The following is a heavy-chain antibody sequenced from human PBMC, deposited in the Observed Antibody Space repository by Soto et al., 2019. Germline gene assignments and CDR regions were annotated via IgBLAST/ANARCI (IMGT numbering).Heavy chain of an antibody. V-gene: IGHV1-69*08. CDR3: AREAQLVPQFDY. D-gene: IGHD6-6*01. J-gene: IGHJ4*02. CDR2: IIPILGIA. Sequence: QVQLVQSGAEVKKPGSSVKVSCKASGGTFSSYTISWVRQAPGQGLEWMGRIIPILGIANYAQKFQGRVTTTADKSTSTAYMELSSLRSEDTAVYYCAREAQLVPQFDYWGQGTLVTVSS. CDR1: GGTFSSYT.